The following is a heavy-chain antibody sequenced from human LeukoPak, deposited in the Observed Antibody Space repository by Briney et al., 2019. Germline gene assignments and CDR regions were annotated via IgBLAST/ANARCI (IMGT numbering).Heavy chain of an antibody. D-gene: IGHD6-6*01. CDR2: IYPGDSDT. CDR1: GFTFSSYW. CDR3: ARSAAARRGLYFDY. J-gene: IGHJ4*02. Sequence: GESLKISCKGLGFTFSSYWIGWVRQMPGKGLEWMGIIYPGDSDTRYSPSFQGQVTISADNSITTAYLQWSSLKASDTAMYYCARSAAARRGLYFDYWGQGTLVTISS. V-gene: IGHV5-51*01.